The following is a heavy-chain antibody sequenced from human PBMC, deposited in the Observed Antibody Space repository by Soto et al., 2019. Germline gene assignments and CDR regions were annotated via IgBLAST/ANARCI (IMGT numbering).Heavy chain of an antibody. V-gene: IGHV5-51*01. J-gene: IGHJ5*02. CDR1: GYSFTSYW. CDR3: ARHFPETPDIVATINWFDP. CDR2: IYPGDSDT. Sequence: GESLKISCKGSGYSFTSYWIGWVRQMPGKGLEWMGIIYPGDSDTRYSPSFQGQVTISADKSISTAYLQWSSLKASDTAMYYCARHFPETPDIVATINWFDPWGQGTLVTVSS. D-gene: IGHD5-12*01.